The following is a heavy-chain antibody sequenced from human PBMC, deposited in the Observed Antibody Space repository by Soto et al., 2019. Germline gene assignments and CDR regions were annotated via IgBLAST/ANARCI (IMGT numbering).Heavy chain of an antibody. CDR2: ISYDGGDK. J-gene: IGHJ6*02. Sequence: GGSLRLSCAASGFTFSSFAMHWVRQAPGKGLEWVALISYDGGDKYYADSVKGRFTISRDNSKNTLYLQMNSLRAEDTAVYYCARDVEYTYGTYYYGMDVWGQGTTVTVSS. CDR3: ARDVEYTYGTYYYGMDV. CDR1: GFTFSSFA. D-gene: IGHD6-6*01. V-gene: IGHV3-30*04.